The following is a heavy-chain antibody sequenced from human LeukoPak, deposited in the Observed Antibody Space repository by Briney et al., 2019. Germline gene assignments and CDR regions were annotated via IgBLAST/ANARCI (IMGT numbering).Heavy chain of an antibody. CDR2: IYSGGRT. CDR1: GFTVSSNY. Sequence: GGSLRRSCAASGFTVSSNYMSWVRQAPGKGLEWVSVIYSGGRTYYADSVKGRFTISRDNSKNTLYLQMNSLRAEDTAVYYCARAYSSSFNFDYWGQGTLVTVSS. V-gene: IGHV3-66*01. CDR3: ARAYSSSFNFDY. J-gene: IGHJ4*02. D-gene: IGHD6-6*01.